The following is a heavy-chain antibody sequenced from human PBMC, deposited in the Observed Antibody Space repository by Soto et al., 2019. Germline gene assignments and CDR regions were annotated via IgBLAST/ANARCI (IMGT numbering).Heavy chain of an antibody. CDR1: GYTFSSYG. D-gene: IGHD3-9*01. J-gene: IGHJ6*02. CDR3: ARYILADYYGNYYYTMDV. Sequence: QVHLVQSGGEVKKPGASVKVSCKASGYTFSSYGISWVRQAPGQGLEWMGWISAYNGNTNYAQKLQGRVTLTTDTTRSTDYMERRILRYDDTALYYWARYILADYYGNYYYTMDVWGQGTTVTVSS. V-gene: IGHV1-18*01. CDR2: ISAYNGNT.